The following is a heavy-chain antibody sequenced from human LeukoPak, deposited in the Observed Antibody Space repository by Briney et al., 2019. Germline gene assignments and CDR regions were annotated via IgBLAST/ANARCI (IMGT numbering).Heavy chain of an antibody. CDR2: IQYDGSGQ. CDR3: ARVRAGYSSSWYYYYMDV. Sequence: GGSLRLSCAASGFTFSNYGMHWVRQAPGKGLEWVAFIQYDGSGQYYADSLKGRFTISRDNSKNTLYLQMNSLRAEDTAVYYCARVRAGYSSSWYYYYMDVWGKGTTVTISS. D-gene: IGHD6-13*01. V-gene: IGHV3-30*02. J-gene: IGHJ6*03. CDR1: GFTFSNYG.